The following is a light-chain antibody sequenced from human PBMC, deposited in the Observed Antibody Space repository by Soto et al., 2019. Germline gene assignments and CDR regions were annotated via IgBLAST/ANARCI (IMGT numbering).Light chain of an antibody. CDR1: QSVSSSY. Sequence: EIVLTQSPGTLSLSPGERATLSCRASQSVSSSYLAWYQQKPGQAPRLLIYGASSRATGIPDRFSGSGSGTDFTLTISRLEPADFAVYYCQQYGSSQGFTFGPGAKVDI. V-gene: IGKV3-20*01. CDR3: QQYGSSQGFT. J-gene: IGKJ3*01. CDR2: GAS.